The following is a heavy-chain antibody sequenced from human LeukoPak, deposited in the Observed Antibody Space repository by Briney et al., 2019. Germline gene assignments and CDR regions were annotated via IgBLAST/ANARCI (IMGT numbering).Heavy chain of an antibody. Sequence: GGSLRLSCTASGFTFSNYAMSWVRQAPGKGLERVSTISGSDGSTYYADSVKGRLTISRDNSKNTLYLQMNSLRVEDTAIYYCAKGRGYCTGGSCYSDYWGQGTLVTVSS. J-gene: IGHJ4*02. CDR1: GFTFSNYA. D-gene: IGHD2-15*01. V-gene: IGHV3-23*01. CDR3: AKGRGYCTGGSCYSDY. CDR2: ISGSDGST.